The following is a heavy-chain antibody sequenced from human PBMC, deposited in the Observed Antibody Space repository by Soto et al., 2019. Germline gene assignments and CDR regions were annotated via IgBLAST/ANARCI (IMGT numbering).Heavy chain of an antibody. CDR3: ARGYFTRQSLDY. CDR2: VNHAGAA. CDR1: GGSLTGYF. V-gene: IGHV4-34*01. Sequence: QVHLQQWGAGLLRPSETLSLTCNVSGGSLTGYFWNWIRQPPGRPMEWIGEVNHAGAATYNPSLRSGVTLSVDTSKNQFSLRLASVAATDTALYFCARGYFTRQSLDYWDQGALVTVSS. J-gene: IGHJ4*02.